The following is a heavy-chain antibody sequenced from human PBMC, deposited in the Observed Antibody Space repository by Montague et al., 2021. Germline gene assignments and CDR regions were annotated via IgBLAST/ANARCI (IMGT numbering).Heavy chain of an antibody. Sequence: TLSLTCTVSGGSISSGGYYWSWIRQHPGKGLEWIGYIYYRGSTYYNPSLKSRVSISVDTSKNQFSLNLRSVTAADTAVYYCARALAARWWFDPWGQGTLVTVPS. CDR1: GGSISSGGYY. D-gene: IGHD6-6*01. V-gene: IGHV4-31*03. J-gene: IGHJ5*02. CDR3: ARALAARWWFDP. CDR2: IYYRGST.